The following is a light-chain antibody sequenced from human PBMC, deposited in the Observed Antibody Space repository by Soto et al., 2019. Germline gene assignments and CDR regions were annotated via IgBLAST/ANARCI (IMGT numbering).Light chain of an antibody. Sequence: DIQMTQSPSSLSASVGDRVTITCQASQHISFHLNWYQQKPGKTPKLLIYDASHLEIGVPSRFSGSGAGTDVTLTISSLQPEDVATYYCQQFDNVPPPTFGGGTKVEIK. CDR1: QHISFH. CDR2: DAS. J-gene: IGKJ4*01. CDR3: QQFDNVPPPT. V-gene: IGKV1-33*01.